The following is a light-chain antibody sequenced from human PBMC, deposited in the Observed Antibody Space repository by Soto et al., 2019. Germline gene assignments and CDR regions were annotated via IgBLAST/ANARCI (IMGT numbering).Light chain of an antibody. CDR3: QQRGTWPT. CDR1: RSVSGY. Sequence: EVVLTQSPVTLSLSPGERGTLSFRASRSVSGYVAWYQQKPGQAPRLLIYDASSRANGIPARFTGSGSGTDFSLTISSLEPEDFAVYYCQQRGTWPTFGQGTKVDI. CDR2: DAS. V-gene: IGKV3-11*01. J-gene: IGKJ1*01.